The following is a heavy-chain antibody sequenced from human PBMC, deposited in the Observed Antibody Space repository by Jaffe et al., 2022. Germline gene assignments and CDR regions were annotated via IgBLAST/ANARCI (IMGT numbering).Heavy chain of an antibody. V-gene: IGHV3-43D*04. CDR1: GFTFDDYA. J-gene: IGHJ4*02. Sequence: EVQLVESGGVVVQPGGSLRLSCAASGFTFDDYAMHWVRQAPGKGLEWVSLISWDGGSTYYADSVKGRFTISRDNSKNSLYLQMNSLRAEDTALYYCAKESTRTVRGVARQLFDYWGQGTLVTVSS. CDR3: AKESTRTVRGVARQLFDY. D-gene: IGHD3-10*01. CDR2: ISWDGGST.